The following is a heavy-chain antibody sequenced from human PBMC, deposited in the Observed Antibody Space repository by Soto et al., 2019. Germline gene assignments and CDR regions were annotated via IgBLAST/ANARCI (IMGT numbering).Heavy chain of an antibody. J-gene: IGHJ4*02. D-gene: IGHD4-17*01. CDR3: ARVYDYGGNAHFDY. CDR2: VRSKANTYAT. V-gene: IGHV3-73*01. CDR1: GFPFSDSA. Sequence: GGSLSLSCAASGFPFSDSAMHWVRQASGKGLEWIGRVRSKANTYATEYAASVKGRFTISRDDSKNTAYLQMNSLKTEDTAIYYCARVYDYGGNAHFDYWGQGTLVTVSS.